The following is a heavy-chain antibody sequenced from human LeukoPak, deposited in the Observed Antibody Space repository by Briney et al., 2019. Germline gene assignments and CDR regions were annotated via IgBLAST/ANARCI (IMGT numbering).Heavy chain of an antibody. V-gene: IGHV4-59*08. D-gene: IGHD3-22*01. CDR2: IYYSGST. J-gene: IGHJ6*02. Sequence: SETLSLTCTVSGGSISIYYWSWIRQPPGKGLEWIGYIYYSGSTNYNPSLKSRVTISVDTSKNQFSLKLSSVTAADTAVYYCARRPNYYDSSDLGYYYYYGMDVWGQGTTVTVSS. CDR1: GGSISIYY. CDR3: ARRPNYYDSSDLGYYYYYGMDV.